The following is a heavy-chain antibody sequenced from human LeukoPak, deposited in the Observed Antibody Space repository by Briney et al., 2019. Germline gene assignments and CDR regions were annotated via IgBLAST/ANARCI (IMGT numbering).Heavy chain of an antibody. J-gene: IGHJ3*02. V-gene: IGHV4-61*01. CDR3: ARYHLPTYYYDSRGGPDAFDI. D-gene: IGHD3-22*01. CDR2: NGNA. Sequence: SETLSLTCIVSGGSVSSDIYHWSWIRQALGKGLEWIGHNGNANYNPSLQSRVTISVDTSKNQFSLKLSSVTAADTAVYYCARYHLPTYYYDSRGGPDAFDIWGQGTMVTVSS. CDR1: GGSVSSDIYH.